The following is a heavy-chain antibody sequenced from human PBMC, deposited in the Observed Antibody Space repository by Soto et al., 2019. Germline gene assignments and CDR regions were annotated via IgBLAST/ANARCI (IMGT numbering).Heavy chain of an antibody. Sequence: PGGSLRLSCAASGFTVSSKYMSWVRQAPGKGLEWVSLIQSGGPTYYADSVKGRFTISRDTSENTVHLQMDSLRAEDTALYRCTRDTYGFWSGPSFFSVWGLGTLVTVSS. CDR1: GFTVSSKY. V-gene: IGHV3-66*01. CDR2: IQSGGPT. CDR3: TRDTYGFWSGPSFFSV. D-gene: IGHD3-3*01. J-gene: IGHJ1*01.